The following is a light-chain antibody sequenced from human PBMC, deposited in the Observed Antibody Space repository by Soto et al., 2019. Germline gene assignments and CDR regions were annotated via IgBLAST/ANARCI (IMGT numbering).Light chain of an antibody. CDR3: QHSGDFRWT. J-gene: IGKJ1*01. CDR1: QTISSW. Sequence: DIQMTQSPSTLSGSVGDRVTITCRASQTISSWLAWYQQKPGKAPKLLIYKASTLKSGVPSRFSGSGSGTEFTLTISSLQPDDFAVYYCQHSGDFRWTFGQGTKVDIK. V-gene: IGKV1-5*03. CDR2: KAS.